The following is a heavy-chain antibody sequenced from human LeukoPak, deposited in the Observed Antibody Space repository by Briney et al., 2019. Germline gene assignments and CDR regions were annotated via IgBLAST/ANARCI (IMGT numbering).Heavy chain of an antibody. V-gene: IGHV3-30*02. J-gene: IGHJ4*02. CDR3: ARRRWMATPSIFGY. D-gene: IGHD3-3*01. CDR2: IRYDGSNK. CDR1: GFTFSSYG. Sequence: GGSLRLSCAASGFTFSSYGMHWVRQAPGKGLEWVAFIRYDGSNKYYADSVKGRFTISRDNSKNTLYLQMNSLRAEDTAVYYCARRRWMATPSIFGYWGQGTLVTVSS.